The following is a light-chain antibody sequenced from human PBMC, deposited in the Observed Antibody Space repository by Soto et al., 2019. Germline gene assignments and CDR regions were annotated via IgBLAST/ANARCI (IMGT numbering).Light chain of an antibody. V-gene: IGLV2-8*01. CDR2: EVS. J-gene: IGLJ1*01. CDR3: RSYAGSNNSV. Sequence: QSPLTQPPCASGSRGQSFTISCTGAISDVGGYNYVSWYQQHPGKAPKLMIYEVSERPSGVPDRFSGSKSSNTASLTVSGLQAEDEADYYCRSYAGSNNSVFGTGTKVTVL. CDR1: ISDVGGYNY.